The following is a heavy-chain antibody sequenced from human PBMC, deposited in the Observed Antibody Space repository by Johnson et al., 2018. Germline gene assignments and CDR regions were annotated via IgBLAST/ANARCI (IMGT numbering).Heavy chain of an antibody. Sequence: VQLVESGGGVVQPGRSLRLSCAASGFTFSSYGMHWVRQAPGKGLEWVAVLWYDGSNKYYADSVKGRFTISRDNSKNTLYLQMNSLRAEDTAVYYCARARSWGIQLYYYYYGMDVWGQGTTVTVAS. CDR1: GFTFSSYG. J-gene: IGHJ6*02. CDR2: LWYDGSNK. D-gene: IGHD5-18*01. CDR3: ARARSWGIQLYYYYYGMDV. V-gene: IGHV3-33*01.